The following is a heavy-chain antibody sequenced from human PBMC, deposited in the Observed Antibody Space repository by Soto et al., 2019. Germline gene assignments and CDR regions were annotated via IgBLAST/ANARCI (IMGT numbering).Heavy chain of an antibody. Sequence: QITLKESGPTLVKPTQTLTLTCTFSGFSLSTSGVGVGWIRQPPGKALEWLALIYWDDDKRYSPSLKSRLTIPTDTSKNQVVLTMTNMDPVDTATYYCAHRVPTSVTTSHFDYWGQGTLVTVSS. CDR2: IYWDDDK. D-gene: IGHD4-17*01. V-gene: IGHV2-5*02. J-gene: IGHJ4*02. CDR1: GFSLSTSGVG. CDR3: AHRVPTSVTTSHFDY.